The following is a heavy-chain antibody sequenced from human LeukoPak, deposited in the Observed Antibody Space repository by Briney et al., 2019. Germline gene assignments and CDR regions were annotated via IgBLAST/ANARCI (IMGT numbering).Heavy chain of an antibody. V-gene: IGHV1-18*01. CDR3: ARDKEIGSRYNWNLHHYYGMDV. CDR2: ISAYNGNT. CDR1: GYTFTSYG. Sequence: ASVKVSCKASGYTFTSYGISWVRQAPGQGLEWMGWISAYNGNTNYAQKLQGRVTMTTDTSTSTAYMELRSLRSDDTAVYYCARDKEIGSRYNWNLHHYYGMDVWGKGTTVTVSS. D-gene: IGHD1-1*01. J-gene: IGHJ6*04.